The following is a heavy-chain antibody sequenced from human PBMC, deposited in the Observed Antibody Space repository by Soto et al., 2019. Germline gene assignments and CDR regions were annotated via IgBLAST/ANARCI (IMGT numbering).Heavy chain of an antibody. CDR3: ARERDYGDYWFDP. J-gene: IGHJ5*02. CDR2: IYYSGST. Sequence: QVQLQESGPGLVKPSETLSLTCTVSGGSVSSGSYYWSWIRQPPGKGLEWIGYIYYSGSTNYNPSLKSRVNISVDTSKNQFSLKLSSVTAADTAVYYGARERDYGDYWFDPWGQGTLVTVSS. CDR1: GGSVSSGSYY. D-gene: IGHD4-17*01. V-gene: IGHV4-61*01.